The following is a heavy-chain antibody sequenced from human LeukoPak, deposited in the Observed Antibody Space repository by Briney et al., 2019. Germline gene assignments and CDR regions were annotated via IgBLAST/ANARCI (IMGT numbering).Heavy chain of an antibody. CDR2: IIPIFGTT. Sequence: SVEVSCKASGGTFRSNPVSWVRQAPGQGLEWMGQIIPIFGTTNYAQKFQGRLTLTADKSTGTAYMELYSLTSDDTAVYYCARDGPYSGSYYWGQGTLVTVSS. CDR3: ARDGPYSGSYY. J-gene: IGHJ4*02. V-gene: IGHV1-69*06. CDR1: GGTFRSNP. D-gene: IGHD1-26*01.